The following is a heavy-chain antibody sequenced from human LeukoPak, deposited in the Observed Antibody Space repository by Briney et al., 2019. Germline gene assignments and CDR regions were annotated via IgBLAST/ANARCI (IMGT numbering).Heavy chain of an antibody. CDR2: TKEDGSEK. CDR1: GFTFSSFW. Sequence: PGGSLRLSCAASGFTFSSFWMTWVRQAPGKGLEWVATTKEDGSEKYYVDSVKGRFTISRDNAKNSLELQMNSLRAEDTAVYYCARGNTCGNWGQGTLVTVSS. CDR3: ARGNTCGN. D-gene: IGHD1/OR15-1a*01. J-gene: IGHJ4*02. V-gene: IGHV3-7*01.